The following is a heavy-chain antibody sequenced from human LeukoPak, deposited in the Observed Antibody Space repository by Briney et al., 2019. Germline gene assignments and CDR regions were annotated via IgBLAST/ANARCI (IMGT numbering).Heavy chain of an antibody. V-gene: IGHV3-23*01. J-gene: IGHJ1*01. CDR2: ISGSGGST. Sequence: PGGSLRLSCAASEFTFSSYAMSWVRQAPGKGLEWVSAISGSGGSTYYADSVKGRFTISRDNSKNTLYLQMNSLRVEDTAVYYCATSIVGFTYDEHFQHWGQGTLVTVSS. CDR3: ATSIVGFTYDEHFQH. D-gene: IGHD1-26*01. CDR1: EFTFSSYA.